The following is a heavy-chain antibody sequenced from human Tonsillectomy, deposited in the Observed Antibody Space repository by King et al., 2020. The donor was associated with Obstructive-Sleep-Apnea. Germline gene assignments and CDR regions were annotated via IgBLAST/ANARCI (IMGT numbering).Heavy chain of an antibody. J-gene: IGHJ3*02. CDR3: ARDGSSAAFDI. CDR2: ISYDGSNK. Sequence: VQLVESGGGVVQPGRSLRLSCAASGFTFSSYAMHWVRQAPGKGLEWVAVISYDGSNKYYADSVKGRFTISRDNSNNTLYLQMNSLRAEDTAVYYCARDGSSAAFDIWGQGTMVTVSS. V-gene: IGHV3-30-3*01. CDR1: GFTFSSYA. D-gene: IGHD2-2*01.